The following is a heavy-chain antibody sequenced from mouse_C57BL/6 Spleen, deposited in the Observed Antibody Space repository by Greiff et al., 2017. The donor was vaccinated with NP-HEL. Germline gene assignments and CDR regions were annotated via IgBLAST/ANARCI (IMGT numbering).Heavy chain of an antibody. CDR1: GYAFSSSW. J-gene: IGHJ2*01. CDR2: IYPGDGDT. D-gene: IGHD1-1*01. Sequence: QVQLQQSGPELVKPGASVKISCKASGYAFSSSWMNWVKQRPGKGLEWIGRIYPGDGDTNYNEKFKGKATLTAEKSSSTAYMQLSSLTSEDSAVYFCARLGYYGSFDYWGQGTTLTVSS. CDR3: ARLGYYGSFDY. V-gene: IGHV1-82*01.